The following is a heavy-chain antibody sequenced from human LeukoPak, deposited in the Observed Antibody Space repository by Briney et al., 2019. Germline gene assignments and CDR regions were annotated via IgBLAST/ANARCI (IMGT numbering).Heavy chain of an antibody. CDR2: ISGSGGST. V-gene: IGHV3-23*01. CDR3: AKDLPDFFDY. J-gene: IGHJ4*02. CDR1: GFTFNSYA. Sequence: PGGSLRLSCAASGFTFNSYAMSWVRQAPGKGLEWVSTISGSGGSTYYADSVKGRFTISRDNSKNTLYLQMEGLRVEDTAVYSCAKDLPDFFDYWGQGTVVTVSS.